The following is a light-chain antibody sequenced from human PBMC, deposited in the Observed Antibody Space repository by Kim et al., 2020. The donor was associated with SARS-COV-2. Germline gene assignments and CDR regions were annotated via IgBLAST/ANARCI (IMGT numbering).Light chain of an antibody. V-gene: IGKV3-15*01. CDR1: QSVTLN. Sequence: EIVMTQSPATLSVSPGGRVTPSCRASQSVTLNLAWYQQKPGQAPRLLIYRASARASGVPPRFSASGSGTEFTLTISTLQSEDFAIYYCQQYDNWPPYTFGQGTKLEI. CDR3: QQYDNWPPYT. J-gene: IGKJ2*01. CDR2: RAS.